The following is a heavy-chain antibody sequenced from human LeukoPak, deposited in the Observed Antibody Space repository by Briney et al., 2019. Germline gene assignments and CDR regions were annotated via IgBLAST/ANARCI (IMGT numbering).Heavy chain of an antibody. V-gene: IGHV4-38-2*01. CDR2: IYHSGST. J-gene: IGHJ4*02. CDR1: GYSISSGYY. CDR3: ARDYGDYETYDY. Sequence: KPSETLSLTCAVSGYSISSGYYWGWIRQPPGKGLEWIGSIYHSGSTYYNPSLKSRVTISVDTSKNQFSLKLSSVTAVDTAVYYCARDYGDYETYDYWGQGTLVTVSS. D-gene: IGHD4-17*01.